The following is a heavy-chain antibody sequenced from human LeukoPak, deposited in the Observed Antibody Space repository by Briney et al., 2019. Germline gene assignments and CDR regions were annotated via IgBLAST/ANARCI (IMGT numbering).Heavy chain of an antibody. CDR1: GFTFNRNA. CDR2: IGSGDDL. CDR3: AKDATPGNSVYDHFDY. Sequence: GGSLRLSCAASGFTFNRNAMSWVRQAPGKGLEWVSTIGSGDDLHYADSVKGRFTVSRDDPQNTLYLQMNSLRAEDAAIYYCAKDATPGNSVYDHFDYWGQGALVTVSS. J-gene: IGHJ4*02. D-gene: IGHD5/OR15-5a*01. V-gene: IGHV3-23*01.